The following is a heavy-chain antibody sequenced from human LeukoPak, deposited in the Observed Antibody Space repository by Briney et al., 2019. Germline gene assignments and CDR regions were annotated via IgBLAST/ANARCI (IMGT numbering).Heavy chain of an antibody. V-gene: IGHV4-38-2*02. CDR2: INHSGST. D-gene: IGHD6-6*01. CDR3: ARGRRLAQLVRPNYFDY. J-gene: IGHJ4*02. Sequence: SETLSLTCTVSGYSIGNGYFWGWIRQPPGKGLEWIGEINHSGSTNYNPSLKSRVTISVDTSKNQFSLKLSSVTAADTAVYYCARGRRLAQLVRPNYFDYWGQGTLVTVSS. CDR1: GYSIGNGYF.